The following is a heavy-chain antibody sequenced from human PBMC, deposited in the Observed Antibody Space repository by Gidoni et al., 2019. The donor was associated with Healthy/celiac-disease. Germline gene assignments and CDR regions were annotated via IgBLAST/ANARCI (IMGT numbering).Heavy chain of an antibody. Sequence: QVQLVESGGGVVQPGRSLRLSCAASGFTLSSYAMHWVRQAPGKGLEWVAVISYDGSNKYYADSVKGRFTISRDNSKNTLYLQMNSLRAEDTAVYYCARGARYYGSGSTTMDVWGQGTTVTVSS. D-gene: IGHD3-10*01. CDR2: ISYDGSNK. V-gene: IGHV3-30*01. J-gene: IGHJ6*02. CDR3: ARGARYYGSGSTTMDV. CDR1: GFTLSSYA.